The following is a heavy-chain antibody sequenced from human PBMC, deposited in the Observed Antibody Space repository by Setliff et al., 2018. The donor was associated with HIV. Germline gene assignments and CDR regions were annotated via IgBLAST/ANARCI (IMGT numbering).Heavy chain of an antibody. J-gene: IGHJ3*02. V-gene: IGHV1-2*02. CDR3: GRDPFWSGYDAFDI. CDR2: ITPNSGGT. D-gene: IGHD3-3*01. CDR1: GYTLTDFY. Sequence: ASVKVSCKASGYTLTDFYIHWVRQAPGQGLEWMGWITPNSGGTNFAQKFQGRVTMTRDTSISTAYMELSRLRSDDTAVYYCGRDPFWSGYDAFDIWGQGTMVTVSS.